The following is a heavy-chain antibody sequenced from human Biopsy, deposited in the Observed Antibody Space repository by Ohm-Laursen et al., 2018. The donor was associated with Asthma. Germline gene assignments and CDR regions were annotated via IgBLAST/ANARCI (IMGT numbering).Heavy chain of an antibody. CDR1: GASVSSASDY. D-gene: IGHD3-22*01. CDR2: IFDSGST. V-gene: IGHV4-61*01. J-gene: IGHJ3*02. Sequence: PSETLSLTCTVSGASVSSASDYWSWIRQPPGKGLEWIVYIFDSGSTNYNPSLLGRVTISVDTSKNQFSLILYSVTPADTAVYYCARDKEYYYDSSGYYHHGGAYDIWGQGTMVNVSS. CDR3: ARDKEYYYDSSGYYHHGGAYDI.